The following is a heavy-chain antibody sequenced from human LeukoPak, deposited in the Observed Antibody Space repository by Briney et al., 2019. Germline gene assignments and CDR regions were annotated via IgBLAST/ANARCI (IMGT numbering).Heavy chain of an antibody. J-gene: IGHJ4*02. CDR1: GGSFSGYY. CDR2: INHSGST. V-gene: IGHV4-34*01. CDR3: ARGQYYYDSHYYFDY. D-gene: IGHD3-22*01. Sequence: PXETLSLTCAVYGGSFSGYYWSWIRQPPGKGLEWIGEINHSGSTNYSPSLKSRITISVETSKNQFSLKLSSVTAADTAVYYCARGQYYYDSHYYFDYWGQGTLVTVSS.